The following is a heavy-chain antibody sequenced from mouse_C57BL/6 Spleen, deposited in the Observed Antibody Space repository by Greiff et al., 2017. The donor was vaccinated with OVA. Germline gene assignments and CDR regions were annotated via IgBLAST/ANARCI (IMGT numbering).Heavy chain of an antibody. CDR3: ARDPYYYGSSPFAY. V-gene: IGHV1-55*01. CDR2: IYPGSGST. D-gene: IGHD1-1*01. J-gene: IGHJ3*01. CDR1: GYTFTSYW. Sequence: QVQLQQPGAELVKPGASVKMSCKASGYTFTSYWINWVKQRPGQGLEWIGDIYPGSGSTNYNEKFKSKATLTVDTSSSTAYMQLSSLTSEDSAVYYCARDPYYYGSSPFAYWGQGTLVTVSA.